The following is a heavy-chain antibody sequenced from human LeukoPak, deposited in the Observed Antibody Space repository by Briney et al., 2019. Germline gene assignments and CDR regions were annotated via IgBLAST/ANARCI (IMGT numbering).Heavy chain of an antibody. CDR3: ARDHGSYYYDTSAGWFDP. Sequence: GGSLRLSCAASGFTFSSYSMNWVRQAPGRGLECVSSISSSSSYIYYADSVKGRFTISRDNAKNSLYLQMNSLRAEDTAVYYCARDHGSYYYDTSAGWFDPWGQGTLVTVSS. D-gene: IGHD3-22*01. CDR2: ISSSSSYI. CDR1: GFTFSSYS. J-gene: IGHJ5*02. V-gene: IGHV3-21*01.